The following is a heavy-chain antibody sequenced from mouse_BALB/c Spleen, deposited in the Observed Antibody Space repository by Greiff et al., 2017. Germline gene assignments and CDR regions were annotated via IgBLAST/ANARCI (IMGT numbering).Heavy chain of an antibody. V-gene: IGHV1-31*01. CDR2: INPYNGAT. D-gene: IGHD2-3*01. CDR1: GYSFTGYY. Sequence: VQLKQSGPELVKPGASVKISCKASGYSFTGYYMHWVKQSHVKSLEWIGRINPYNGATSYNQNFKDKASLTVDKSSSTAYMELHSLTSEDSAVYYCARRGDGYWFAYWGQGTLVTVSA. CDR3: ARRGDGYWFAY. J-gene: IGHJ3*01.